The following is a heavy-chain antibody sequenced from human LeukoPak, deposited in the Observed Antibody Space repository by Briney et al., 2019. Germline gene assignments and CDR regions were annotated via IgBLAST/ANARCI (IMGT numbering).Heavy chain of an antibody. J-gene: IGHJ1*01. CDR1: GGSISSYY. Sequence: SETLSLTCTVSGGSISSYYWNWIRQPPGKGLEWIGYIYYSGSTNYNPSLKSRVTISVDTSKNQFSLKLSSVTAADTAVYYCATSTVQSGYFQHWGQGTLVTVSS. V-gene: IGHV4-59*01. CDR2: IYYSGST. D-gene: IGHD1-1*01. CDR3: ATSTVQSGYFQH.